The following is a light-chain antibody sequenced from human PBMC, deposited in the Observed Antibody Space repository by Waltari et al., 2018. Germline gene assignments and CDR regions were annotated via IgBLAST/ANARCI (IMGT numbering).Light chain of an antibody. CDR2: QVS. J-gene: IGKJ1*01. CDR3: MQGTHWPWT. V-gene: IGKV2-30*01. CDR1: QSLVYSDGNTY. Sequence: DVVMTQSPVSLPVTLGQPASISCRSSQSLVYSDGNTYLSWFHQRPGQSPRRLIHQVSTRDSGVPDRFSGSGSGADFTLKISRVEADDVGVYYCMQGTHWPWTFGQGTKVEIK.